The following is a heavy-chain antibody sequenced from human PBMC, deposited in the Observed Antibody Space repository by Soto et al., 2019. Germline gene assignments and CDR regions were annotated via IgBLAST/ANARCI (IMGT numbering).Heavy chain of an antibody. CDR2: IYYSGST. CDR3: ASYSSGWYDVSY. J-gene: IGHJ4*02. V-gene: IGHV4-61*01. Sequence: QVQLQESGPGLVKPSETLSLTCTVSGGSVSSGSYYWSWIRQPPGKGLEWIGYIYYSGSTNYNPSHQRLVTISVDTSKNQCSLKLNSVTAADTAVYYCASYSSGWYDVSYWGQGTLVTVSS. CDR1: GGSVSSGSYY. D-gene: IGHD6-19*01.